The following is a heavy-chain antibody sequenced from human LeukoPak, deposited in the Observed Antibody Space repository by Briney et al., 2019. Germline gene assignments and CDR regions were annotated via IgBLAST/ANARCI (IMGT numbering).Heavy chain of an antibody. Sequence: GASVKVSCKASGCTFSSYAISWVRQAPGQGLEWMGGIIPIFGTANYAQKFQGRVTITADKSTSTAYMELSSLRSEDTAVYYCARESPQGGIDYWGQGTLVTVSS. J-gene: IGHJ4*02. D-gene: IGHD3-16*01. CDR3: ARESPQGGIDY. V-gene: IGHV1-69*06. CDR2: IIPIFGTA. CDR1: GCTFSSYA.